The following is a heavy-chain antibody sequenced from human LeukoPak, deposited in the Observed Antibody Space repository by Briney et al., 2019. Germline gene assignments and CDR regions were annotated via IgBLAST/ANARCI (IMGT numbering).Heavy chain of an antibody. J-gene: IGHJ4*02. CDR1: GGSISSSTDS. CDR2: IYYSGRS. V-gene: IGHV4-39*01. Sequence: SETLSLTCTVSGGSISSSTDSWGWIRQPPGKGLEWIGSIYYSGRSYYKVSLKSQVSISIDTSKNQFSLRLTSVTAADTAVYYCARQTGSGLFILPGGQGTLVTVSS. CDR3: ARQTGSGLFILP. D-gene: IGHD3/OR15-3a*01.